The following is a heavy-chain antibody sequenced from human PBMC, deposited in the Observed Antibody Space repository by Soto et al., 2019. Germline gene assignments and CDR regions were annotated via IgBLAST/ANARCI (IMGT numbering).Heavy chain of an antibody. CDR1: GFTFSSYG. CDR3: ARETYSTSPTTDYYYYYYGMDV. V-gene: IGHV3-33*01. CDR2: IWYDGSNK. J-gene: IGHJ6*02. Sequence: GGSLRLSCAASGFTFSSYGMHWVRQAPGKGLEWVAVIWYDGSNKYYADSVKGRFTISRDNSKNTLYLQMNSLRAEDTAVYYCARETYSTSPTTDYYYYYYGMDVWGQGTTVTVSS. D-gene: IGHD6-13*01.